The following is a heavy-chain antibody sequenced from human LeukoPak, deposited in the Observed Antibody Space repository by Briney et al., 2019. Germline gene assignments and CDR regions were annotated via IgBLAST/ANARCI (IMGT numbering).Heavy chain of an antibody. D-gene: IGHD5-18*01. V-gene: IGHV4-4*02. CDR1: GGSISSSNW. Sequence: SGTLSLTCAVSGGSISSSNWWSWVRQPPGKGLEWIGEIYHSGSTNYNPSLKSRVTISVDKSKNQFSLKLSSVIAADTAVYYCARDLDTAMAPGYFDYWGQGTLVTVSS. CDR3: ARDLDTAMAPGYFDY. J-gene: IGHJ4*02. CDR2: IYHSGST.